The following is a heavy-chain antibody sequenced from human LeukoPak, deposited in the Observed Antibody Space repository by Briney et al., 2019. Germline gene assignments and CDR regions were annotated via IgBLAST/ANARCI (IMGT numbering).Heavy chain of an antibody. J-gene: IGHJ4*02. CDR3: ARGSRVLRLGELSFPG. V-gene: IGHV3-21*01. Sequence: GGSLRLSCAASGFTFSSYSMNWVRQAPGKGLEWVSSISSSSSYIYYADSVKGRFTISRDNAKNSLYPQMNSLRAEDTAVYYCARGSRVLRLGELSFPGGGQGTLVTVSS. CDR2: ISSSSSYI. D-gene: IGHD3-16*02. CDR1: GFTFSSYS.